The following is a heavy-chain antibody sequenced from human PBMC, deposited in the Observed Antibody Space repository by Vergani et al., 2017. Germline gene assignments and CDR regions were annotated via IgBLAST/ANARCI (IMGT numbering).Heavy chain of an antibody. Sequence: QVQLEESGPGLVKPSETLSLTCTVSGGSFNTYYWSWIRQSPGKGLEWIGYIYGSGVTRYNPSLESRITMSVDTSKNQFSLKVRSVTAADTAIYYCAREAMRQQLVNPFDFWGQGALVTVAS. V-gene: IGHV4-4*08. CDR2: IYGSGVT. D-gene: IGHD6-13*01. CDR3: AREAMRQQLVNPFDF. J-gene: IGHJ4*02. CDR1: GGSFNTYY.